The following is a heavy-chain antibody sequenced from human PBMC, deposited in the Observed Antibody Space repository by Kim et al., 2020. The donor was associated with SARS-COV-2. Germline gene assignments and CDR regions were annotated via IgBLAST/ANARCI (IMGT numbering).Heavy chain of an antibody. CDR3: AREIHGGFWFYYYSMDV. Sequence: SVKGRFTISRDNSKKTLFLQMDSLRPEDTAVYYCAREIHGGFWFYYYSMDVWGKGTTVTVSS. D-gene: IGHD3-10*01. J-gene: IGHJ6*03. V-gene: IGHV3-64*01.